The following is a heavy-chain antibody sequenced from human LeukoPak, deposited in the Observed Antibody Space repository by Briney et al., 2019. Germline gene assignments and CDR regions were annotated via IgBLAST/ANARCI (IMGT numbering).Heavy chain of an antibody. D-gene: IGHD1-26*01. CDR3: ARDRRGSYYTFDV. J-gene: IGHJ3*01. Sequence: SETLSLTCSVSGASINGYFWNWVSQTPERGLEWIGYVSHTGATTSNPTLKSRVSITIDASKRQISLSMTSVTAAGSALYYCARDRRGSYYTFDVWGPGTIVSVS. CDR2: VSHTGAT. CDR1: GASINGYF. V-gene: IGHV4-59*01.